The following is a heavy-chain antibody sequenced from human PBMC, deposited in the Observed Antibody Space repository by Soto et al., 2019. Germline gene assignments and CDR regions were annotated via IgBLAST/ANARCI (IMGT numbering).Heavy chain of an antibody. D-gene: IGHD4-4*01. CDR3: ARYDYTNYGWDC. CDR2: TSYDGTNK. V-gene: IGHV3-30-3*01. J-gene: IGHJ4*02. Sequence: GGSLRLSCAGYGFTFSNYAMHWVRQAPGKGLGWVAATSYDGTNKYYADTVKGRFTISRDNSKKTLYLQMDSLRSEDMAMYYCARYDYTNYGWDCWGQGTLVTVSS. CDR1: GFTFSNYA.